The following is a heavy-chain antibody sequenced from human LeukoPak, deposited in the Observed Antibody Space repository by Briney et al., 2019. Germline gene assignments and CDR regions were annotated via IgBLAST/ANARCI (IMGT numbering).Heavy chain of an antibody. CDR3: ARSPLRHAFDI. CDR1: GYIFNSYW. CDR2: IYPGDYDT. D-gene: IGHD3-16*01. V-gene: IGHV5-51*01. J-gene: IGHJ3*02. Sequence: GASLKISCQCCGYIFNSYWITWVRQVAEKGLEWVGIIYPGDYDTRYSPSFRGQVTISADKSTSTAYLHWSSLKASDTAVYYCARSPLRHAFDIWGQGTMVAVSS.